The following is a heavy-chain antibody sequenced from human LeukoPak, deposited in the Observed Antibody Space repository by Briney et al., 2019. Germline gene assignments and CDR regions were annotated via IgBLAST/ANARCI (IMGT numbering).Heavy chain of an antibody. D-gene: IGHD3-10*01. CDR3: ARCGYYGSGAYDY. V-gene: IGHV3-48*03. J-gene: IGHJ4*02. CDR1: GFTFSSYE. Sequence: GGSLRLSCAASGFTFSSYEMNWVRQAPGKGLEWVSYISSSGSTIYYADSVKGRFTISRDNAKNSLYLQMNSLRAEDTAVYYCARCGYYGSGAYDYWGRGTLVTVSS. CDR2: ISSSGSTI.